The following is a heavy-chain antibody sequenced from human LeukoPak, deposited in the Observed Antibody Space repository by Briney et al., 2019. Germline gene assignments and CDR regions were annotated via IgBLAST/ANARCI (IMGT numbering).Heavy chain of an antibody. CDR2: ISSSGGRT. CDR1: GFTFSNYA. CDR3: AKDTPYGDHVGDAFDI. V-gene: IGHV3-23*01. J-gene: IGHJ3*02. Sequence: PGGSLRLSCAASGFTFSNYAMTWVRQAPGKGLEWVSAISSSGGRTYYADSVKGRFAISRDNSKNTLYLQMNSLRAEDTAVYYCAKDTPYGDHVGDAFDIWGQGTMVTVSS. D-gene: IGHD4-17*01.